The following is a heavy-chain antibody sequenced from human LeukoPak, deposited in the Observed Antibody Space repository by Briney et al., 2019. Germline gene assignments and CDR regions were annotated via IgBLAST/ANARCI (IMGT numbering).Heavy chain of an antibody. V-gene: IGHV5-51*01. J-gene: IGHJ4*02. CDR2: IYPGDSDI. Sequence: GESLKISCKGSGYSFTTYWIGWVRRMPGKGLEWMGIIYPGDSDIRYSPSFQGQVTISADKSISTAYLQLSSLKASDTAIYYCARRDMLTGTYFDYWGQGTLVTVSS. D-gene: IGHD3-9*01. CDR3: ARRDMLTGTYFDY. CDR1: GYSFTTYW.